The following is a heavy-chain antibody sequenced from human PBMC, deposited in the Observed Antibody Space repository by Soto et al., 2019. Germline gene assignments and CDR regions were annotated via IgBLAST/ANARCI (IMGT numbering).Heavy chain of an antibody. CDR2: VENSGST. V-gene: IGHV4-61*01. D-gene: IGHD2-21*01. Sequence: SETLSLTCSVSGGSVSSESYYWSWIRQTPGKGLEWIGNVENSGSTKYNPSLKSRVTISVDTSKNQFSLKLSSVTGADTAVYYCARERGDSHWIDPWGQGTLVTVSS. J-gene: IGHJ5*02. CDR3: ARERGDSHWIDP. CDR1: GGSVSSESYY.